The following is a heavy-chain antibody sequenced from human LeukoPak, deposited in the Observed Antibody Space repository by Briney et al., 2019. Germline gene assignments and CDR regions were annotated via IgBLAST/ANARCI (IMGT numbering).Heavy chain of an antibody. V-gene: IGHV3-33*06. CDR2: IWYDGSNK. CDR3: AKDPDIAAAGYYFDY. J-gene: IGHJ4*02. D-gene: IGHD6-13*01. Sequence: GGSLRLSCAASGFTFSSYGMHWVRQAPGKGLEWVAVIWYDGSNKYYADSVKGRFTISRDNSKNTLYLQMNSLRAEDTAVYYFAKDPDIAAAGYYFDYWGQGTLVTVSS. CDR1: GFTFSSYG.